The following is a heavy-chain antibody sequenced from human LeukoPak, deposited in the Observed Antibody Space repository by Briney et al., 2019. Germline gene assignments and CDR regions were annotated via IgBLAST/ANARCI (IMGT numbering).Heavy chain of an antibody. CDR1: GFTFSSYA. V-gene: IGHV3-30-3*01. J-gene: IGHJ4*02. Sequence: GGSLRLSCAASGFTFSSYAMHWVRQAPGKGLEWVAVISYDGSNKYYADSAKGRFTISRDNSKNTLYLQMNSLRAEDTAVYYCARDSVAVRGVIIPYYFDYWGQGTLVTVSS. D-gene: IGHD3-10*01. CDR2: ISYDGSNK. CDR3: ARDSVAVRGVIIPYYFDY.